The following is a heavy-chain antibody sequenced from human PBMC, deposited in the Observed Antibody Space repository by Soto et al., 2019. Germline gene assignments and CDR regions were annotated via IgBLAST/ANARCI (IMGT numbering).Heavy chain of an antibody. V-gene: IGHV3-23*01. CDR3: AKGRGGSGSLTPRVDS. J-gene: IGHJ4*02. Sequence: EVQLLESGGGLVQPGGSLRLSCAASGFTFNNYAMTWVRQAPGKGLEWVSAISGGGDTTSYADSVKGRFTVSRDGSKNTLYLQMSSPRAEDTALYYCAKGRGGSGSLTPRVDSWGQGTLVTVSS. CDR1: GFTFNNYA. CDR2: ISGGGDTT. D-gene: IGHD3-10*01.